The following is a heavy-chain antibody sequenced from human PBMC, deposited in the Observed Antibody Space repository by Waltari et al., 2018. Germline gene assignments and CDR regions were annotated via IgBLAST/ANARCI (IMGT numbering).Heavy chain of an antibody. V-gene: IGHV3-11*01. CDR1: GFTLSAYD. CDR3: VRDERWLHLIGTFDS. J-gene: IGHJ4*02. CDR2: ISCIGSTT. Sequence: QVLLVESGGGLVKPGGSLRLSGAASGFTLSAYDMSWVRQAPGKGLEWVSHISCIGSTTNYASSVKGRFTISRDNAKNSVFLQLNSLRADDTAMYYCVRDERWLHLIGTFDSWGQGTLVTVSS. D-gene: IGHD3-9*01.